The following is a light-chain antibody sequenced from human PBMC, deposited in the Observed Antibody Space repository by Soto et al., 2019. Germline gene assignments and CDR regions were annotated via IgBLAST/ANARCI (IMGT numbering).Light chain of an antibody. J-gene: IGLJ2*01. CDR2: DNN. V-gene: IGLV1-51*01. CDR1: RSNIGDEH. Sequence: QSVLTQPPSVSAAPGQTVTISCSGSRSNIGDEHVSWYQQLPGTTPKLLIYDNNKRPSGIPDRFYGSKSGTSATLGITGLQTGDEADYYCGTWDNSLSAVVFGGGTKLTVL. CDR3: GTWDNSLSAVV.